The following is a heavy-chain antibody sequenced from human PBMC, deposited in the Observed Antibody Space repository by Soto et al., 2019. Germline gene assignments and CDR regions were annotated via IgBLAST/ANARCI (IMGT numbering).Heavy chain of an antibody. J-gene: IGHJ4*02. CDR3: AGGSELELRHYFDY. Sequence: GGSLRLSCAASGFTFSDYYMSWIRQAPGKGLEWVSYISSSGSTIYYADSVKGRFTISRDNAKNSLYLQMNSLRAEDTAVYYCAGGSELELRHYFDYWGQGTLVTVSS. V-gene: IGHV3-11*01. CDR2: ISSSGSTI. D-gene: IGHD1-7*01. CDR1: GFTFSDYY.